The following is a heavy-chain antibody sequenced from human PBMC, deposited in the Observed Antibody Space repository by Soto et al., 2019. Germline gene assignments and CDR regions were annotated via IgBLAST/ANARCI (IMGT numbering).Heavy chain of an antibody. D-gene: IGHD2-15*01. Sequence: GASVKVSCKASGYTFTSYGISWVRQAPGQGLEWMGWISAYNGNTNYAQKLQGRVTMTTDTSTSTAYMELRSLRSDDTAVYYCASPVGYCSGGSCYNEDAFDIWGQGTMVTVSS. V-gene: IGHV1-18*01. CDR2: ISAYNGNT. J-gene: IGHJ3*02. CDR3: ASPVGYCSGGSCYNEDAFDI. CDR1: GYTFTSYG.